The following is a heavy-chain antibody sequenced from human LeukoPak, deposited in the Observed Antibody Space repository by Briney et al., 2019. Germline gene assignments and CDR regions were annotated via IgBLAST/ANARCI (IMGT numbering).Heavy chain of an antibody. J-gene: IGHJ3*02. CDR3: ARAPIDYDFWSGYLDI. V-gene: IGHV4-61*08. Sequence: SETLSLTCTVSGGSVSSGDYYWSWIRQPPGKGLEWIGYIYYSGSTNYNPSLKSRVTISVDTSKNQFSLKLSSVTAADTAVYYCARAPIDYDFWSGYLDIWGQGTMVTVSS. CDR2: IYYSGST. CDR1: GGSVSSGDYY. D-gene: IGHD3-3*01.